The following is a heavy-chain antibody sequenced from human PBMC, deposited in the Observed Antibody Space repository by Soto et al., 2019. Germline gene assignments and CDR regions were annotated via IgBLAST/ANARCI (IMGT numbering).Heavy chain of an antibody. J-gene: IGHJ3*02. V-gene: IGHV3-49*03. CDR1: GFTFGDYA. CDR2: IRSKAYGGTT. D-gene: IGHD3-9*01. Sequence: PGGSLRLSCTASGFTFGDYAMSWFRQAPGKGLEWVGFIRSKAYGGTTEYAASVKGRFTISRDDSKSIAYLQMNSLKTEDTAVYYCTRLAYYDILTGYPSPAFDIWGQGTMVTVSS. CDR3: TRLAYYDILTGYPSPAFDI.